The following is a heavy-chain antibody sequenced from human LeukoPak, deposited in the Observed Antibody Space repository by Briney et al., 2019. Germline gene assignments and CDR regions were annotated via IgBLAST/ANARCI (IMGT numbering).Heavy chain of an antibody. CDR3: ARGKGDNSSPHWFDP. V-gene: IGHV3-33*01. Sequence: GGSLRLSCAASGFTFSSYGMHWVRQAPGKGLEWVAVIWYDGSNKYYADSVKGRFTISRDNSKNTLYLQMNSLRAEDTAVYYCARGKGDNSSPHWFDPWGQGTLVTVSS. J-gene: IGHJ5*02. CDR1: GFTFSSYG. CDR2: IWYDGSNK. D-gene: IGHD4-23*01.